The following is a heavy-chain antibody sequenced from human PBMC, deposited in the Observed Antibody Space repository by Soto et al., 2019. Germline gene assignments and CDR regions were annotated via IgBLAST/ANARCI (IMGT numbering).Heavy chain of an antibody. CDR1: GYTFTSYG. CDR2: ISAYNGNT. J-gene: IGHJ4*02. Sequence: ASVKVSCKASGYTFTSYGISWVRQAPGQGLEWMGWISAYNGNTNYAQKLQGRVTMTTDTSTSTAYMELRSLRSDDTALYYCARDSPYGDYVRRFDYWGQGTLVTVSS. V-gene: IGHV1-18*01. D-gene: IGHD4-17*01. CDR3: ARDSPYGDYVRRFDY.